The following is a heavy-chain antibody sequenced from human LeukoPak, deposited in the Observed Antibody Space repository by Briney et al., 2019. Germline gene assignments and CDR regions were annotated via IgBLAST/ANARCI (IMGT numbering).Heavy chain of an antibody. Sequence: PGGSLRLSCAASGFTFSSYAMSCVRQAPGKGLEWVSAISGSGGSTYYVDSVKGRFIISRDNSKSTLYLQMNSLRAEDTAVYYCAKDGYSSGWYQSYYYYGMDVWGQGTTVTVSS. CDR3: AKDGYSSGWYQSYYYYGMDV. CDR1: GFTFSSYA. D-gene: IGHD6-19*01. CDR2: ISGSGGST. J-gene: IGHJ6*02. V-gene: IGHV3-23*01.